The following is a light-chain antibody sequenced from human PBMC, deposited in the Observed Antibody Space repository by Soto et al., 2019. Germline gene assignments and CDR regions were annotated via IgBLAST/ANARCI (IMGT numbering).Light chain of an antibody. J-gene: IGKJ2*03. CDR2: GAS. Sequence: DIPMTQSPSSVSASVGDRVTITRRASQGISTWLTWYQRKPGKAPTLLIYGASSLQWGVPSRFSGSGSGTDFTLTISSLQPEDFATYYCQQADSFPYSFGQGTSLEI. CDR1: QGISTW. V-gene: IGKV1-12*01. CDR3: QQADSFPYS.